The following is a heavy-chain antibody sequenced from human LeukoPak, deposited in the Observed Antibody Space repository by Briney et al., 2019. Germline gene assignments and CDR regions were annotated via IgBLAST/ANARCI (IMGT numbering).Heavy chain of an antibody. J-gene: IGHJ4*02. D-gene: IGHD3/OR15-3a*01. CDR1: GFTFSSYG. V-gene: IGHV3-23*05. CDR3: AVSRGRTGYYPLSDY. Sequence: GGSLRLSCAASGFTFSSYGMSWVRQAPGKGLEWVSAIETGGASTYYADSVKGRFSISRDNSKNTLYLQMNSLRAEDTAVYYCAVSRGRTGYYPLSDYWGQGTLVTVSS. CDR2: IETGGAST.